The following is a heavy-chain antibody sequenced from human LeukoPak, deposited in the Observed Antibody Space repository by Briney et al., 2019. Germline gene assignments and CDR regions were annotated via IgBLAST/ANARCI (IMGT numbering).Heavy chain of an antibody. J-gene: IGHJ4*02. CDR3: ARGFFYGDPFFDY. Sequence: GGSLRLSCAASGFTFSSYSMNWVRQAPGKGLEWVASINTDSTYIYYADSMKGRFTISRDNAKYSLYLQMNSLRAEDTAVYYCARGFFYGDPFFDYWGQGSLVTVSS. D-gene: IGHD2/OR15-2a*01. V-gene: IGHV3-21*06. CDR1: GFTFSSYS. CDR2: INTDSTYI.